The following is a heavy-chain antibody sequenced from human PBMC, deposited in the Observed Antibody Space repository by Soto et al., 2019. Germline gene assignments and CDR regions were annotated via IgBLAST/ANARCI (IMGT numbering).Heavy chain of an antibody. V-gene: IGHV4-61*01. CDR2: QTGST. CDR1: GVSVTSGSHH. CDR3: GVYKAGSGGNGD. J-gene: IGHJ1*01. Sequence: QVQVQESGPGLVKPSETLSLTCAVSGVSVTSGSHHFLWIRQPPGKGLEWIGQTGSTNYNPSLKSRISISIDTSKNQFSLRLSSVTSADTAVYYCGVYKAGSGGNGDCGQGTLVTISS. D-gene: IGHD6-19*01.